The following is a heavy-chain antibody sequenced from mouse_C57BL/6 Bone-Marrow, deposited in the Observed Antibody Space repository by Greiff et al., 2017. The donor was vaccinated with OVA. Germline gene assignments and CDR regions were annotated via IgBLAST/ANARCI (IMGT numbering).Heavy chain of an antibody. CDR1: GFTFSSSA. J-gene: IGHJ2*01. V-gene: IGHV5-9-1*02. CDR2: ISSGGDYI. Sequence: EVPVVESGEGLVKPGGSLKLSCAASGFTFSSSAMSWVRQTPEKRLEWLASISSGGDYIYYADTVKGRFTISRDNARNTLYLQMSILKSEDTAMYYGTRGAGSNYFDYWGQGTTLTVSS. D-gene: IGHD1-1*01. CDR3: TRGAGSNYFDY.